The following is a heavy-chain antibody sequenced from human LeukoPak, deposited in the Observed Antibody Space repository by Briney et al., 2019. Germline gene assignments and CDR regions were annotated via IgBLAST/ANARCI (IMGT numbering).Heavy chain of an antibody. J-gene: IGHJ4*01. CDR2: INPNSGDT. V-gene: IGHV1-2*02. CDR3: ARDTGFPFFDF. CDR1: GYSFTGYY. Sequence: EASVKVSCKASGYSFTGYYMHGVRQAPGQRLEWMGWINPNSGDTKYAQKFQGRVTMTRDTSISTAYMELTRLRSDDTAVYYCARDTGFPFFDFWGHGALVTVSS.